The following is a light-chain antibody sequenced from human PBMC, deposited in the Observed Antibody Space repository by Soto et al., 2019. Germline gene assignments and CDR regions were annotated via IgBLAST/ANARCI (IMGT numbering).Light chain of an antibody. CDR3: SSYTTSSTVV. Sequence: QSALTQPASVSGSPGQSITISCTGTSSDDGGYNFVSWYQQHPGKTPKLLIYGVSNRPSGVSNRFSGSKSGNTASLTISGLQTEDEADYYCSSYTTSSTVVFGGGTKLTVL. J-gene: IGLJ2*01. CDR1: SSDDGGYNF. V-gene: IGLV2-14*01. CDR2: GVS.